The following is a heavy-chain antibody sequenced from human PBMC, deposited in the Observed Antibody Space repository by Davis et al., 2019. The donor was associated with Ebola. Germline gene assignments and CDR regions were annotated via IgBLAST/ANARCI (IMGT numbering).Heavy chain of an antibody. J-gene: IGHJ6*04. CDR1: GFTFSTYS. V-gene: IGHV3-21*01. CDR3: ARDIGWELLRVYYYGMDV. D-gene: IGHD1-26*01. Sequence: GESLKISCAASGFTFSTYSMNWVRQAPGKGLEWVSSMSSSGSYIYYTDSVKGRFTISRDKAKNSLYLQMNSLRAEDTAVYYCARDIGWELLRVYYYGMDVWGKGTTVTVSS. CDR2: MSSSGSYI.